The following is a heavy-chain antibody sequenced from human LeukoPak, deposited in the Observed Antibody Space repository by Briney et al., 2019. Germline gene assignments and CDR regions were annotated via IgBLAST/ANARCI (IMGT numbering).Heavy chain of an antibody. CDR3: ATVERGYSYGIDY. Sequence: ASVKVSCKVSGYTLTELSMHWVRPAPGKGLGWMGGFDPEDGETIYAQKFQGRVTMTEDTSTDTAYMELSSLRSEDTAVYYCATVERGYSYGIDYWGQGTLVTVSS. V-gene: IGHV1-24*01. J-gene: IGHJ4*02. D-gene: IGHD5-18*01. CDR1: GYTLTELS. CDR2: FDPEDGET.